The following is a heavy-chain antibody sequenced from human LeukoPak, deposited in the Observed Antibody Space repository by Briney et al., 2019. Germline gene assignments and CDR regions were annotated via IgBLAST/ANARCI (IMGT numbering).Heavy chain of an antibody. D-gene: IGHD1-14*01. CDR1: GGSISSGDYD. Sequence: SETLSLTCTVSGGSISSGDYDWSWIRQPPGKGLGWIGYIYYSGSTYYNPSLKSRVTISVDTSKNQFSLKLSSVTAADTAVYYCARDGMDYYYGMDVWGQGTTVTVSS. CDR3: ARDGMDYYYGMDV. CDR2: IYYSGST. V-gene: IGHV4-30-4*01. J-gene: IGHJ6*02.